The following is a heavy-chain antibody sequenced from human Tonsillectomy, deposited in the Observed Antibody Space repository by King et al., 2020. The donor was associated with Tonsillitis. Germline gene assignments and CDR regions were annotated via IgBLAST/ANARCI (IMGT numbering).Heavy chain of an antibody. J-gene: IGHJ4*02. CDR1: GFTFSRYW. D-gene: IGHD3-10*01. Sequence: VQLVESGGGLVQPGGSLRLSCAVSGFTFSRYWMSWVRQAPGKGLEWEANIKEDGSDKHYVDSVKGRFTISRDNAKNSLFLQMNSLRAEDTAVYYCATEGGRSGSGYWGQGTLVTVSS. CDR2: IKEDGSDK. V-gene: IGHV3-7*01. CDR3: ATEGGRSGSGY.